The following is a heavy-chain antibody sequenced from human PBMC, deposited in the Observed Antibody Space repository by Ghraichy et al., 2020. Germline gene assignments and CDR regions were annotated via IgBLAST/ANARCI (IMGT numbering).Heavy chain of an antibody. CDR1: GGSFSGYY. Sequence: SETLSLTCAVYGGSFSGYYWSWIRQPPGKGLEWIGEINHSGSTNYNPSLKSRVTISVDTSKNQFSLKLSSVTAADTAVYYCARSQIDDFWSGYYSVSTALLDYWGQGTLVTVSS. J-gene: IGHJ4*02. CDR3: ARSQIDDFWSGYYSVSTALLDY. D-gene: IGHD3-3*01. V-gene: IGHV4-34*01. CDR2: INHSGST.